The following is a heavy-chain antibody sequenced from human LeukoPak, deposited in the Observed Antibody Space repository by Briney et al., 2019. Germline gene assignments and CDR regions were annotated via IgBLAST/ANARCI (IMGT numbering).Heavy chain of an antibody. D-gene: IGHD1-26*01. CDR2: IRYDGSNK. CDR3: AKDGLNRGNYGGGWFDP. J-gene: IGHJ5*02. CDR1: GLTFINYG. Sequence: GGSLRLSCEASGLTFINYGMHWVRQAPGKGLEWVALIRYDGSNKYYADSVKGRFTISRDNSKNRVYLQMNSLRADDTAVYYCAKDGLNRGNYGGGWFDPWGQGTLVTVSS. V-gene: IGHV3-30*02.